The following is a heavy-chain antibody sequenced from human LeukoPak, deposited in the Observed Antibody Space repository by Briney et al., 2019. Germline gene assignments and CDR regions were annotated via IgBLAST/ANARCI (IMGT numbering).Heavy chain of an antibody. CDR2: ISSSSSYI. CDR1: GFTFSSYS. J-gene: IGHJ4*02. Sequence: GGSLRLSCAASGFTFSSYSMNWVRQAPGKGLEWVSSISSSSSYIYYADSVKGRFTISRDNAKNSLYLQMNSLRAEDTAVYYCARFSGATTDFDYWGQGTLVTVSS. D-gene: IGHD1-26*01. CDR3: ARFSGATTDFDY. V-gene: IGHV3-21*01.